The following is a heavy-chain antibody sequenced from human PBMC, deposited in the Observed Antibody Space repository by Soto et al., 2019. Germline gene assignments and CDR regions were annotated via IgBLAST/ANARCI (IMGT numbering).Heavy chain of an antibody. Sequence: SETLSLTCTVSGGSISSYYWSWIRQPPGKGLEWIGYIYYSGSTNYNPSLKSRVTISVDTSKNQFSLKLSSVTAADTAVYYCARDTGIAVAGIGMDVWVQGTTVTVS. D-gene: IGHD6-19*01. CDR2: IYYSGST. CDR1: GGSISSYY. V-gene: IGHV4-59*01. CDR3: ARDTGIAVAGIGMDV. J-gene: IGHJ6*01.